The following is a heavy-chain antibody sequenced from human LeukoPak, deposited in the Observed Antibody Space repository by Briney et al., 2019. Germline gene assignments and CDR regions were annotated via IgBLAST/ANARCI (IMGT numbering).Heavy chain of an antibody. J-gene: IGHJ5*02. CDR3: ARRRIFGVVITAWFDP. CDR2: INHSGST. Sequence: SETLSLTCAVYGGSFSGYYWSWIRQPPGKGLEWIGEINHSGSTNYNPSLKSRVTISVDTSKNQFPLKLSSVTAADTAVYYCARRRIFGVVITAWFDPWGQGTLVTVSS. CDR1: GGSFSGYY. D-gene: IGHD3-3*01. V-gene: IGHV4-34*01.